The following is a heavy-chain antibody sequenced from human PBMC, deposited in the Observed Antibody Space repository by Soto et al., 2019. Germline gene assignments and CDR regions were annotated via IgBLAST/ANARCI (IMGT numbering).Heavy chain of an antibody. J-gene: IGHJ4*02. D-gene: IGHD3-10*01. V-gene: IGHV3-74*01. CDR1: GFTFSSYW. CDR2: INSDGSST. CDR3: ASLLWFGPLGSH. Sequence: EVQLVESGGGLVQPGGSLRLSCAASGFTFSSYWMHWVRQAPGKGLVWVSRINSDGSSTSYADSVKGRFTISRDNAKNPLYLQMNSLRAEDTAVYYCASLLWFGPLGSHWGQGTLVTVSS.